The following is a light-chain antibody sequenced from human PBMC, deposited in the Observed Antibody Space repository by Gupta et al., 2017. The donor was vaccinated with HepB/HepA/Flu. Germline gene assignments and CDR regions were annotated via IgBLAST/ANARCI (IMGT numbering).Light chain of an antibody. J-gene: IGKJ1*01. CDR3: QQYHTYPLT. V-gene: IGKV1-5*03. Sequence: EIQMTQSPSTLSESIGDRVTISCRANQTISTLLAWYQQKPRKAPNLLIYKTSVLQTGVPSRFSGSGSETEFTLTISSLQPDDFAIYYCQQYHTYPLTFGQGTRVDIK. CDR2: KTS. CDR1: QTISTL.